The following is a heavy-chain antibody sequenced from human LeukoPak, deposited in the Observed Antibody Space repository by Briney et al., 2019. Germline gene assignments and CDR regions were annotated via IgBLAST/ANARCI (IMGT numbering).Heavy chain of an antibody. Sequence: GASVKVSCKAAGYTFTRYGISLVRQAPGQGLEWMGWISAYNGNTNYAQKLQGRVTMTTDTSTSTAHMELRSLRSDDTAVYYCARDGGYNRHLAEFYYWGQRTLVTVSS. J-gene: IGHJ4*02. CDR3: ARDGGYNRHLAEFYY. CDR2: ISAYNGNT. CDR1: GYTFTRYG. D-gene: IGHD5-24*01. V-gene: IGHV1-18*01.